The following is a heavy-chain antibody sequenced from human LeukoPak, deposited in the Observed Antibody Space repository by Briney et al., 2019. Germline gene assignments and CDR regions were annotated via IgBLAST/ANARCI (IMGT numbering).Heavy chain of an antibody. Sequence: GASVKVSCKASGGTFSSYAISWVRQAPGQGLEWMGGIIPIFGTANYAQKFQGRVTITADESTSTAYMELSSLRSEDTAVYYCASGPIYCSSTSCYPLSLAHYYYYYYMDVWGKGTTVTVSS. CDR2: IIPIFGTA. V-gene: IGHV1-69*13. CDR3: ASGPIYCSSTSCYPLSLAHYYYYYYMDV. D-gene: IGHD2-2*01. CDR1: GGTFSSYA. J-gene: IGHJ6*03.